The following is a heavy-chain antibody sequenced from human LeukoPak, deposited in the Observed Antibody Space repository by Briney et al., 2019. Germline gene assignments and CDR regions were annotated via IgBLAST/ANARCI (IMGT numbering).Heavy chain of an antibody. D-gene: IGHD1-26*01. V-gene: IGHV3-23*01. CDR1: GFTFSGYG. CDR3: ARDPYSGSYSDYYYYYMDV. Sequence: GGSLRLSCAASGFTFSGYGMSWVRQAPGKGLEWVSAISGSGGSTYYADSVKGRFTISRDNAKNSLYLQLNSLRAEDTAVYYCARDPYSGSYSDYYYYYMDVWGKGTTVTVSS. CDR2: ISGSGGST. J-gene: IGHJ6*03.